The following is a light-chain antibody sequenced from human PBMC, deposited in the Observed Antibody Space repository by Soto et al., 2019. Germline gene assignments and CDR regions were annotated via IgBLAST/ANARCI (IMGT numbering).Light chain of an antibody. J-gene: IGKJ1*01. CDR3: QHYGSSPPSWT. Sequence: ETVLTQSPGTLSLSPGERATLSCRASQSVSSSYLAWYQHNPGQPPMILIYGASSKATGIPDRFSGSGSVTDFTLTISRLEPEDYAVYYWQHYGSSPPSWTFGQGIKVEIK. V-gene: IGKV3-20*01. CDR2: GAS. CDR1: QSVSSSY.